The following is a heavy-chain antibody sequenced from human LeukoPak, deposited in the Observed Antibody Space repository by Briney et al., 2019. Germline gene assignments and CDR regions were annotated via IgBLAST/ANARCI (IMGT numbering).Heavy chain of an antibody. V-gene: IGHV3-23*01. CDR2: ISGSGGST. Sequence: GGSLRLSCAASGFTFSSYAMSRVRQAPGKGLEWVSAISGSGGSTYYADSVKGRFTISRDNSKNTLYLQMNSLRAEDTAAYYCAKVAMVTDWYFDLWGRGTLVTVSS. D-gene: IGHD4-23*01. CDR3: AKVAMVTDWYFDL. CDR1: GFTFSSYA. J-gene: IGHJ2*01.